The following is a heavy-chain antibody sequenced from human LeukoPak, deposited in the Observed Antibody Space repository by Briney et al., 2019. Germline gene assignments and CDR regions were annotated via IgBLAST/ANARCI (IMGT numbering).Heavy chain of an antibody. V-gene: IGHV4-59*01. D-gene: IGHD3-22*01. CDR3: ARTSSGYYYDY. CDR1: GGSISSYY. Sequence: PSETLSLTCTVSGGSISSYYWSWIRRPPGKGLEWIGYIYYSGSTNYNPSLKSRVTISVDTSKNQFSLKLSSVTAADTAVYYCARTSSGYYYDYWGQGTLVTVSS. J-gene: IGHJ4*02. CDR2: IYYSGST.